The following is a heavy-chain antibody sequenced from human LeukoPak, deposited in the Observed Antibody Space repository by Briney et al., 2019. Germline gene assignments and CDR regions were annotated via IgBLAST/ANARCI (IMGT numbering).Heavy chain of an antibody. Sequence: GGSLRLSCAASGFTFDEFAMHWVRQAPGKGLEWVSGISYNSGSVAYADSVKGRFTISRVNAKNSLYLQMNSLRPEDTALYYCAKDTRDYYYYMDVWGTGTTVTVSS. CDR3: AKDTRDYYYYMDV. J-gene: IGHJ6*03. CDR2: ISYNSGSV. V-gene: IGHV3-9*01. CDR1: GFTFDEFA.